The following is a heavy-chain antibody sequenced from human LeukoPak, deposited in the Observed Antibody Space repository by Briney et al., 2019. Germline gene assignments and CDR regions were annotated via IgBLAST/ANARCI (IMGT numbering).Heavy chain of an antibody. Sequence: GGSLRLSCAASGFTFSSYGMHWVRQAPGKGLEWVAFIRYDGSNKYYADSVKGRFTISRDNSKNTLYLQMNSLRAEDTAVYYCAKGGYSYGHNWLDPWGQGTLVTVSS. CDR1: GFTFSSYG. CDR3: AKGGYSYGHNWLDP. CDR2: IRYDGSNK. D-gene: IGHD5-18*01. V-gene: IGHV3-30*02. J-gene: IGHJ5*02.